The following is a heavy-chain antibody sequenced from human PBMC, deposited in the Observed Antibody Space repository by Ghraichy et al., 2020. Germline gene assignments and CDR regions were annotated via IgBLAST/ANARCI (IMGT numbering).Heavy chain of an antibody. J-gene: IGHJ4*02. D-gene: IGHD3-10*01. Sequence: GGSLRLSCAASGFTFSSYWMSWVRQAPGKGLEWVANIKQDGSEKYYVDSVKGRFTISRDNAKNSLYLQMNSLRAEDTAVYYCARDLGLRYWFGELRFDYWGQGTLVTVSS. CDR1: GFTFSSYW. V-gene: IGHV3-7*03. CDR2: IKQDGSEK. CDR3: ARDLGLRYWFGELRFDY.